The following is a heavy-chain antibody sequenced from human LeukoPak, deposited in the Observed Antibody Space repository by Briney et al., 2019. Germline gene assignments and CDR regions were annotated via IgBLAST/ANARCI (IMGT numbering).Heavy chain of an antibody. CDR1: GFTFSSYE. D-gene: IGHD6-19*01. J-gene: IGHJ4*02. CDR2: ISSSGSAI. Sequence: AGSLSLSCAGSGFTFSSYEMNWVRQAPGKGLEWVSKISSSGSAIYYADSAKGRFTISRDNAKSTLYLQMNSLRAEDTAVYYCARGGSLGYWGQGTLVTVST. V-gene: IGHV3-48*03. CDR3: ARGGSLGY.